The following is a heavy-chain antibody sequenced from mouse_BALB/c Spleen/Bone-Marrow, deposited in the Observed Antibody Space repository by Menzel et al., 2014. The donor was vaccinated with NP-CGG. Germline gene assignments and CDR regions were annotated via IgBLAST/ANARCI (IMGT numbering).Heavy chain of an antibody. CDR1: GYSITSDYA. J-gene: IGHJ4*01. V-gene: IGHV3-2*02. CDR3: ARGRYAMDY. CDR2: ISYSGST. Sequence: VQLQQSGPGLLKPSQSLSLTCTVTGYSITSDYAWNWIRQFPGNKLEWMGYISYSGSTSYNPSLKSRISITRDTCKSQFFLQLNSVTSEDTATYYCARGRYAMDYWGQGTSVTVSS.